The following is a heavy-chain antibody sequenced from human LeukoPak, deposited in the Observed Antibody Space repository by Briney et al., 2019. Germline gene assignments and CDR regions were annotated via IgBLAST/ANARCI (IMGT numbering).Heavy chain of an antibody. CDR2: ITRSGGRT. CDR1: GFTFSSYG. J-gene: IGHJ3*02. Sequence: GGSLRLSCAASGFTFSSYGMSWVRQAPGKGLEWVSAITRSGGRTYYADSVKGRFTISRDNSKNTLYLQMNSLRAEDTAVYYCAKEVVVPAATDAFDIWGQGTMVTVSS. V-gene: IGHV3-23*01. D-gene: IGHD2-2*01. CDR3: AKEVVVPAATDAFDI.